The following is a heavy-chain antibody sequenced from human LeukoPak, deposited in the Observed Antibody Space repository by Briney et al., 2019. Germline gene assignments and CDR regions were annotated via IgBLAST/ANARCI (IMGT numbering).Heavy chain of an antibody. D-gene: IGHD2-15*01. CDR2: ISSGSKYI. J-gene: IGHJ4*02. V-gene: IGHV3-21*01. CDR3: ARSPTRMYYFDY. CDR1: GFTFSSYS. Sequence: GGSLRLSCVDSGFTFSSYSMNWVRQAPGKGLEWVSSISSGSKYIYNADSVKGRFTISRDNSKNTLYLQMNSLRAEDTAVYYCARSPTRMYYFDYWGQGTLVTVSS.